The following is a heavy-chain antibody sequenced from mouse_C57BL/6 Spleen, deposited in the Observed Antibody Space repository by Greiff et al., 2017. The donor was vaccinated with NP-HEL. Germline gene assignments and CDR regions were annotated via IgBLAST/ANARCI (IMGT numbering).Heavy chain of an antibody. V-gene: IGHV7-3*01. CDR1: GFTFTDYY. D-gene: IGHD2-1*01. J-gene: IGHJ4*01. CDR3: ARSPYGNYVYAMDY. CDR2: IRNKANGYTT. Sequence: EVKLVESGGGLVQPGGSLSLSCAASGFTFTDYYMSWVRQPPGKALEWLGFIRNKANGYTTEYSASVKGRFTISRDNSQSILYLQMNALRAEDSATYYCARSPYGNYVYAMDYWGQGTSVTVSS.